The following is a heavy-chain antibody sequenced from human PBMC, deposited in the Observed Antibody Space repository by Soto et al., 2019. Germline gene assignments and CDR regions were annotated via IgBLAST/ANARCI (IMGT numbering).Heavy chain of an antibody. CDR1: GGTFSIYP. J-gene: IGHJ4*02. D-gene: IGHD6-19*01. CDR3: AMIEYSSGSDY. CDR2: IFPIFGTT. V-gene: IGHV1-69*13. Sequence: SVKVSCKASGGTFSIYPITCVLQAPGQGLEWLGGIFPIFGTTNYAQRFEDRVTITADELTSTAYMELSSLRSEDTAVYYCAMIEYSSGSDYWGQGTLVTVSS.